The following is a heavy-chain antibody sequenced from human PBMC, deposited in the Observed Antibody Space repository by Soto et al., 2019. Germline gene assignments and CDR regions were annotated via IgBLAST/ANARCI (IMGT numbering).Heavy chain of an antibody. V-gene: IGHV4-59*01. CDR3: AKTSGSPVGDYYYYYMDV. CDR2: IYYSGST. Sequence: SETLSLTCTVSGGSISSYYWSWIRQPPGKGLEWIGYIYYSGSTDYNPSLKSRVTISVDTSKNQFSPKLSSVTAADTAVYYCAKTSGSPVGDYYYYYMDVWGKGTTVTVSS. J-gene: IGHJ6*03. D-gene: IGHD3-10*01. CDR1: GGSISSYY.